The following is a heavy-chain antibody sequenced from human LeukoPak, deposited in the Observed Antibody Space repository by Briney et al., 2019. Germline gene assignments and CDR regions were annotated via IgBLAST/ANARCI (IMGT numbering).Heavy chain of an antibody. J-gene: IGHJ4*02. V-gene: IGHV3-23*01. CDR3: AKTMIVVDAIDY. CDR1: GFTFSITY. CDR2: ISGSGGST. D-gene: IGHD3-22*01. Sequence: GGSLRLSCSASGFTFSITYMAWVRQAPGKGLEWVSAISGSGGSTYYADSVKGRFTISRDNSKNTLYLQMNSLRAEDTAVYYCAKTMIVVDAIDYWGQGTLVTVSS.